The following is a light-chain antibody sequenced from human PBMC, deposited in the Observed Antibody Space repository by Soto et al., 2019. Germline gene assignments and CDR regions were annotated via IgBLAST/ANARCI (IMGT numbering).Light chain of an antibody. CDR3: LIYYGGAQV. V-gene: IGLV7-43*01. CDR2: STS. J-gene: IGLJ2*01. Sequence: QAVVTQEPSLTVSLGGTVTLTCASSTGAVTSGYYPNWFQQKPGQAPRALIYSTSNKRSWTPARFSGSLLGGKAALTLSGVQPEDEAEYYCLIYYGGAQVFGGGTKLTVL. CDR1: TGAVTSGYY.